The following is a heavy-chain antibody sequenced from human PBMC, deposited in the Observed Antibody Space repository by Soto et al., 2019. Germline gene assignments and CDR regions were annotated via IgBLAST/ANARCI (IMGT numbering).Heavy chain of an antibody. V-gene: IGHV1-69*01. CDR3: ARGVTGGTYDS. D-gene: IGHD1-26*01. CDR1: GGSFSSDA. J-gene: IGHJ5*01. Sequence: QVQLVQSGAEVKKPDSSVKVSCTASGGSFSSDAITWVRQPPRQGLEWMGGLIPIFGKATYAQKFQDRVTFTADEATSPAYMELSGLKSEDTAIYYCARGVTGGTYDSWGQGTLVVVSS. CDR2: LIPIFGKA.